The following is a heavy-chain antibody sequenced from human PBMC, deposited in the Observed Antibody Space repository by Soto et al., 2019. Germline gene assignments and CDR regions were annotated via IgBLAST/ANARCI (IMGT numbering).Heavy chain of an antibody. Sequence: SVKVSCKASGGTFSSYTISWVRQAPGQGLEWMGRIIPILGIANYAQKFQGRVTITADKSTSTAYMELSSLRSEDTAVYYCAAAGRYEVPFDYWGQGTLVTVSS. CDR2: IIPILGIA. V-gene: IGHV1-69*02. J-gene: IGHJ4*02. CDR1: GGTFSSYT. D-gene: IGHD3-10*01. CDR3: AAAGRYEVPFDY.